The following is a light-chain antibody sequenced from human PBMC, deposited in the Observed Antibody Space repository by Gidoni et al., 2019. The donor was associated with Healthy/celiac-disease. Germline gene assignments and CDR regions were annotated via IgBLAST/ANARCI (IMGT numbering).Light chain of an antibody. V-gene: IGKV1-33*01. CDR3: QQYDNLPHALVT. Sequence: DIQMTQSPSSLSASVGDRVTITCQASQDISNYLNWYQQKPGKAPKLLIYDASNLETGVPSRFSGSGSGTDFTFTISSLQPEDIATYYCQQYDNLPHALVTFGGGTKVEIK. J-gene: IGKJ4*01. CDR2: DAS. CDR1: QDISNY.